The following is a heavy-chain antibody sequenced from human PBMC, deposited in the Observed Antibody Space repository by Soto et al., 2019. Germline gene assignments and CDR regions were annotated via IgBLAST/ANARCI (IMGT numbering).Heavy chain of an antibody. V-gene: IGHV4-31*03. D-gene: IGHD3-9*01. CDR2: IYYSGST. CDR3: AREPMYYDILTGYWRDY. CDR1: GGSISSGGYY. J-gene: IGHJ4*02. Sequence: QVQLQASGPGLVKPSQTLSLTCTVSGGSISSGGYYWSWIRQHPGKGLVWIGYIYYSGSTYYNPSRKSRVTISVDTSKNQCSLKLSSVTAADTAVYYCAREPMYYDILTGYWRDYWGQGTLVTVSS.